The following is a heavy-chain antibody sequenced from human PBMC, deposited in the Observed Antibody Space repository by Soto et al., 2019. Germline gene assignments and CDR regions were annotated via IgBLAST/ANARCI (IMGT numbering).Heavy chain of an antibody. D-gene: IGHD1-20*01. CDR2: INPNSGGT. J-gene: IGHJ6*02. V-gene: IGHV1-2*02. Sequence: ASVKVSCKASGYTFTGYYMHWVRQAPGQGLEWMGWINPNSGGTNYAQKFQGRVTMTRDTSISTAYMELSRLRSDDTAVYYCAREEVVNQEGYKAKYYYYGMDVWGQGTTVTVSS. CDR1: GYTFTGYY. CDR3: AREEVVNQEGYKAKYYYYGMDV.